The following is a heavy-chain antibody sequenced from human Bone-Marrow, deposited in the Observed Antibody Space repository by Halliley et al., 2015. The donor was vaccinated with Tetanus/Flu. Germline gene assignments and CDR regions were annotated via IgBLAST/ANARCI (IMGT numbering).Heavy chain of an antibody. Sequence: SGFSFRTYSMSWVRQAPGKGLEWVSSISPTSNYVYYADSLKGRITTSRDNAKNSLYLQMNGLRADDTAVYYCARVLVGITEPLDYWGQGTLVTVSS. D-gene: IGHD6-13*01. CDR1: GFSFRTYS. CDR3: ARVLVGITEPLDY. V-gene: IGHV3-21*01. J-gene: IGHJ4*02. CDR2: ISPTSNYV.